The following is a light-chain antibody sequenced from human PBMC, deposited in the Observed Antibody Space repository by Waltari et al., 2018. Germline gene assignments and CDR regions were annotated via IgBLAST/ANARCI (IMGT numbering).Light chain of an antibody. J-gene: IGLJ3*02. CDR2: GNN. CDR1: SSNIGAGYD. CDR3: QSYDRSLSGWV. Sequence: QSVLTQPPSVSGAPGQRVTISCTGSSSNIGAGYDLHWYQQLPGTVLKLRIDGNNNRPSGVPDRLSGSKSGTSASLAITGLQAEDEGDYYCQSYDRSLSGWVFGGGTKLTVL. V-gene: IGLV1-40*01.